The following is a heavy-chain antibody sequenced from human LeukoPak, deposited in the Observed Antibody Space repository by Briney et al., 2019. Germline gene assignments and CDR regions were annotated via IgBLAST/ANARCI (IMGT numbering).Heavy chain of an antibody. V-gene: IGHV5-51*01. J-gene: IGHJ6*03. CDR1: AYSFTSYW. D-gene: IGHD4-17*01. CDR3: ARHYGDYDYYYYYMDV. Sequence: GESLKISCKVSAYSFTSYWIGWVRQMPGKGLEWMGIIYPGDSDTRYSPSFQGQVTISADKSISTAYLQWSSLKATDTAMYYCARHYGDYDYYYYYMDVWGKGTTVTVSS. CDR2: IYPGDSDT.